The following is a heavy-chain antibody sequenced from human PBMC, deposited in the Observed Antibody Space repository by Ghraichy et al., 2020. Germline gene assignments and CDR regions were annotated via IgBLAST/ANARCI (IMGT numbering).Heavy chain of an antibody. Sequence: SQTLSLTCTVSGGSITRTSFYWGWVRQPPGKGLQWLGSIYFSGNTYYNPSLKSRLTLSIDPSKSQFSLRLSSVTAADTATYYCARRDTTVTSPFDTWGQGSLVSVSS. CDR1: GGSITRTSFY. V-gene: IGHV4-39*01. J-gene: IGHJ4*01. D-gene: IGHD4-17*01. CDR3: ARRDTTVTSPFDT. CDR2: IYFSGNT.